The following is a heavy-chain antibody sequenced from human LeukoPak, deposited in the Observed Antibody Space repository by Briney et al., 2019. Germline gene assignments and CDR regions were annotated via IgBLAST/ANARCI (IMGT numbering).Heavy chain of an antibody. Sequence: GGSLRLSCGASGFTLTTYAMTWVRQAPGKGLEWVSSVSNSGDYIHYADSVKGRFTISRDNSKNSLYLQMNSLRAEDTAVYYCARALIGYYFDYWGQGTLVTVSS. CDR2: VSNSGDYI. V-gene: IGHV3-21*06. CDR3: ARALIGYYFDY. D-gene: IGHD2-8*01. CDR1: GFTLTTYA. J-gene: IGHJ4*02.